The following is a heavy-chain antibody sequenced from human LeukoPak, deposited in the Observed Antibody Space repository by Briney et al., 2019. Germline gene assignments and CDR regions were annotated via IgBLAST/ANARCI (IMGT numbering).Heavy chain of an antibody. CDR2: IYFRGST. CDR3: ARIGLGELSFLPEEAFDI. V-gene: IGHV4-61*02. CDR1: GGSISSGSDY. Sequence: SETLSLTCTVSGGSISSGSDYWSWIRQPAGKGLEWIGRIYFRGSTNYNPSLKSRVTISIDTSKNQFSLNVSSVTAADTAVYYCARIGLGELSFLPEEAFDIWGQGTMVTVSS. J-gene: IGHJ3*02. D-gene: IGHD3-16*02.